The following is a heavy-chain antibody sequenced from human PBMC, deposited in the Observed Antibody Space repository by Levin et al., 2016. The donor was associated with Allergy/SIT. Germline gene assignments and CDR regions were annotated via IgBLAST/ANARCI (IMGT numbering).Heavy chain of an antibody. D-gene: IGHD2-15*01. Sequence: WVRQAPGQGLEWMGGIIPIFGTANYAQKFQGRVTITADESTSTAYMELSSLRSEDTAVYYCARGGLYCSGGSCLYYYGMDVWGQGTTVTVSS. J-gene: IGHJ6*02. CDR3: ARGGLYCSGGSCLYYYGMDV. V-gene: IGHV1-69*01. CDR2: IIPIFGTA.